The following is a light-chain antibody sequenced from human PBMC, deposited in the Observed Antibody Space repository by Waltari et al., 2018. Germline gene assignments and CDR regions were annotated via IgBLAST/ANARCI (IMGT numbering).Light chain of an antibody. V-gene: IGLV1-47*01. CDR1: SSNIGGNF. J-gene: IGLJ3*02. CDR3: AAWDDNLTGPL. CDR2: KNN. Sequence: SVLTQPPSASGTPGQTVTIPCSGSSSNIGGNFVYCYQQPPGMAPPPPTYKNNQPPSGVPDRSSGSKSGTSASLAIGGLRSDDEAEYYCAAWDDNLTGPLFGGGTKVTVL.